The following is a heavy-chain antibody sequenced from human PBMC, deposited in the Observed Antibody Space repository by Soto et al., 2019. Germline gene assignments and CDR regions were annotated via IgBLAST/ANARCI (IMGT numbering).Heavy chain of an antibody. CDR1: GGTFSSYA. J-gene: IGHJ6*02. D-gene: IGHD6-13*01. CDR3: ARDRKYSGSWGRPVDYYYYGMDV. Sequence: SVKVSCKASGGTFSSYAISWVRQAPGQGLEWMGGIIPIFGTANYAQKFQGRVTITADESTSTAYMQLSSLRSEDTAVYYCARDRKYSGSWGRPVDYYYYGMDVWGQGTTATVSS. CDR2: IIPIFGTA. V-gene: IGHV1-69*13.